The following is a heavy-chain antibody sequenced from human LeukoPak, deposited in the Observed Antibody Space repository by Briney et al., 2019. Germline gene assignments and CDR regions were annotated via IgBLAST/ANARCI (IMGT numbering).Heavy chain of an antibody. J-gene: IGHJ3*02. D-gene: IGHD3-22*01. Sequence: PGGSLRLSCAASGFTVSSYAMSWVRQAPGKGLEWVSGISESGGSTYYADSVKGRFTISRDNSKNTLYLQMNSLRAEDTAVYYCAKRLITMIVVVITPDAFDIWGQGTMVTVSS. CDR2: ISESGGST. CDR3: AKRLITMIVVVITPDAFDI. V-gene: IGHV3-23*01. CDR1: GFTVSSYA.